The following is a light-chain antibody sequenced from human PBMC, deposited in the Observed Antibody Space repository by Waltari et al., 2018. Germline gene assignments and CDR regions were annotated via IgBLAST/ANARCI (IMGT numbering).Light chain of an antibody. V-gene: IGLV1-44*01. CDR1: YSNIGSNI. CDR2: SND. CDR3: ATWDDRLTGVV. J-gene: IGLJ2*01. Sequence: QSVLTQPPSASGTPGQRVTISCSGSYSNIGSNIVTWYQQLPGTAPKLLIYSNDYRASGVPDRFSGSKSSTSASLAISGLQSEDEADYYCATWDDRLTGVVFGGGTRVTVL.